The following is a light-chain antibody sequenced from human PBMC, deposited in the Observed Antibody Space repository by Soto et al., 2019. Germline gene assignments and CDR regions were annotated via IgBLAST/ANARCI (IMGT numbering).Light chain of an antibody. CDR1: QSVSNN. CDR3: QQYNTWSPLT. CDR2: GAS. J-gene: IGKJ4*01. Sequence: EIVMTQSPATLSVSPGERATLSCRASQSVSNNLAWYQQKPGQAPRLLIYGASTRATGIPARFSGSGSGTEFTLTISSLQSEDFAVYYCQQYNTWSPLTFDGGTKVETK. V-gene: IGKV3-15*01.